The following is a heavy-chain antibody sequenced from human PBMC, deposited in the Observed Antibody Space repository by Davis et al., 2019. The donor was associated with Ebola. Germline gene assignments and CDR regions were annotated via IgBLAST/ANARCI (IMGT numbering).Heavy chain of an antibody. V-gene: IGHV3-30-3*01. CDR2: ISHDGSNK. Sequence: PGGSLRLSCAASGFTFSSYAMHWVRQAPGKGLEWVAVISHDGSNKYYADSVKGRFTISRDNSKNTLYLQMNSLRAEDTAVYYCAMGWFDPWGQGTLVTVSS. J-gene: IGHJ5*02. CDR3: AMGWFDP. CDR1: GFTFSSYA.